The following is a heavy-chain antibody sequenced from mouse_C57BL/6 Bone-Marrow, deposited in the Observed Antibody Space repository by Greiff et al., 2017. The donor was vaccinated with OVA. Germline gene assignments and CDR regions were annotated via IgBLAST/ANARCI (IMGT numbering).Heavy chain of an antibody. Sequence: LVESGPELVKPGASVKISCKASGYAFSSSWMNWVKQRPGKGLEWIGRIYPGDGDTNYNGKFKGKATLTADKSSSTAYMQLSSLTSEDSAVYFCASYLSSFAYWGQGTLVTVSA. CDR2: IYPGDGDT. CDR1: GYAFSSSW. D-gene: IGHD2-3*01. CDR3: ASYLSSFAY. V-gene: IGHV1-82*01. J-gene: IGHJ3*01.